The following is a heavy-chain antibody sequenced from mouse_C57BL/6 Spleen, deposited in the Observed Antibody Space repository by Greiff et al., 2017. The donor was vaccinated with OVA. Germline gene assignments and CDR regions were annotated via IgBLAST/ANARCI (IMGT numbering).Heavy chain of an antibody. D-gene: IGHD2-5*01. V-gene: IGHV5-12*01. CDR3: ARNPYSNYVYFDV. CDR1: GFTFSDYY. Sequence: EVKLVESGGGLVQPGGSLKLSCAASGFTFSDYYMYWVRQTPEKRLEWVAYISNGGGSTYYPDTVKGRFTISRDNAKNTLYLQMSRLKSEDTAMYYCARNPYSNYVYFDVWGTGTTVTVSS. CDR2: ISNGGGST. J-gene: IGHJ1*03.